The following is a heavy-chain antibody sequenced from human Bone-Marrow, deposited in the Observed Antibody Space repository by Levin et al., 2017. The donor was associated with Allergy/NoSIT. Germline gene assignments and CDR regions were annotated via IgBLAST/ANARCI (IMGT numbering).Heavy chain of an antibody. CDR3: AKDDYDNSV. V-gene: IGHV3-53*01. J-gene: IGHJ4*02. D-gene: IGHD3-16*01. Sequence: GGSLRLSCTASGFTIGSHYINWVRQAPGKGLEWVSVIYSGGSTYYADSVKGRFTISRDNSKNTVYLQMNSLRVDDTAVYYCAKDDYDNSVWGQGTLVTVSS. CDR2: IYSGGST. CDR1: GFTIGSHY.